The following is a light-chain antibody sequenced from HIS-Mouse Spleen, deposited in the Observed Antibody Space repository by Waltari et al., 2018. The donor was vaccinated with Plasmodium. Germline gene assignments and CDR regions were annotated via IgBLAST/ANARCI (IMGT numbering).Light chain of an antibody. J-gene: IGKJ3*01. CDR1: QSVSSN. CDR3: QQYNNWSFT. Sequence: EIVMTQSPATLSVSPGERATLSCRASQSVSSNLAWYQQKPGQAPRLLIYGASTRATGIPARFSGSGSWTEFTLTSSSRQSEDCAVYYCQQYNNWSFTFGPGTKVDIK. V-gene: IGKV3-15*01. CDR2: GAS.